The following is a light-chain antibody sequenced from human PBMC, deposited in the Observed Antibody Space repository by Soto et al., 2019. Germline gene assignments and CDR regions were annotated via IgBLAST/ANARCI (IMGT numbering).Light chain of an antibody. J-gene: IGKJ3*01. CDR2: DAA. V-gene: IGKV1-33*01. Sequence: DIQMTQSPSSLSASVGDRVTITCQASQDISTYLSWYQQKPGKAPKLLIYDAANLQTGVPSRFSGGGSGTHFALTISSLQPEDIATYYCQHYHNLPFTFGPGTKVDVK. CDR3: QHYHNLPFT. CDR1: QDISTY.